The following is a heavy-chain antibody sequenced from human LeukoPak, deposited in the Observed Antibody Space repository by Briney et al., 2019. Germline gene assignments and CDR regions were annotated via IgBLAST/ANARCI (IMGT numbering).Heavy chain of an antibody. Sequence: GGSLRLSCAASGFTFSSYGMSWVRQAPGKGLEWVSAISGSGGSTYYADSVKGRFTISRDNSKNTLYLQMNSLRAEDTAVYYCAKVRWDVVVVAAARQEHDAFDIWGQGTMVTVSS. CDR3: AKVRWDVVVVAAARQEHDAFDI. V-gene: IGHV3-23*01. D-gene: IGHD2-15*01. CDR1: GFTFSSYG. CDR2: ISGSGGST. J-gene: IGHJ3*02.